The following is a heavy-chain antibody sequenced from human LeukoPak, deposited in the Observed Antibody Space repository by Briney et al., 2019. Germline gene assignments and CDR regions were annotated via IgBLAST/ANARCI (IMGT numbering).Heavy chain of an antibody. V-gene: IGHV3-21*01. CDR3: ARDWYDNSDAFDI. CDR1: GGSFSGYY. J-gene: IGHJ3*02. CDR2: ISSSSSYI. Sequence: ETLSLTCAVYGGSFSGYYWSWIRQPPGKGLEWVSSISSSSSYIYYADSVKGRFTISRDNAKNSLYLQMNSLRAEDTAVYYCARDWYDNSDAFDIWGQGTMVTVSS. D-gene: IGHD3-9*01.